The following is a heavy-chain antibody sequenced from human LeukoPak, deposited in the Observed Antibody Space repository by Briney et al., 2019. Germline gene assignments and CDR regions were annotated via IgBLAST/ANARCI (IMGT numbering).Heavy chain of an antibody. CDR3: ARRYNSSWYFAFDI. Sequence: GASVKVSCKASGYTFTGYYMHWVRQAPGQGLEWMGWINPNSGGTNYAQKFQGWVTMTRDTSISTAYMELRSLRSDDTAVYYCARRYNSSWYFAFDIWGQGTMVTVSS. J-gene: IGHJ3*02. D-gene: IGHD6-13*01. CDR1: GYTFTGYY. CDR2: INPNSGGT. V-gene: IGHV1-2*04.